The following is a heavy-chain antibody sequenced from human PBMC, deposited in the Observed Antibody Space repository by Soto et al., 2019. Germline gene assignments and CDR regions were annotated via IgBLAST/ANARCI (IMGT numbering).Heavy chain of an antibody. J-gene: IGHJ5*02. Sequence: GESLKISCKGSGYSFAGYWITWVRQKPGKGLEWMGRIDPSDSQTYYSPSFRGHVTISATKSITTVFLQWSSLRASDTAMYYCGRVRVDKAEGWFDPWGQGTLVTVSS. CDR3: GRVRVDKAEGWFDP. V-gene: IGHV5-10-1*01. CDR1: GYSFAGYW. D-gene: IGHD5-18*01. CDR2: IDPSDSQT.